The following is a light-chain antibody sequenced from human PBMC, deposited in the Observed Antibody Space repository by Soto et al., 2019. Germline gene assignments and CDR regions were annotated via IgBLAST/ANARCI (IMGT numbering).Light chain of an antibody. V-gene: IGKV3-20*01. CDR3: QQYGSSPPGT. J-gene: IGKJ1*01. CDR1: QSVSSSY. Sequence: EIVLTQSPGTLSLSPGEGATLSCRASQSVSSSYLARYQQKPGQAPRLLIYGASSRATGIPDRFSGSGSGTDFTLTISRLEPEDFAVYYCQQYGSSPPGTFGQGTKVEIK. CDR2: GAS.